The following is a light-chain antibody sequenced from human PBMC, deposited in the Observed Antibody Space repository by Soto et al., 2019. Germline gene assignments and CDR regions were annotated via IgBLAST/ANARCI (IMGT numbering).Light chain of an antibody. V-gene: IGKV1-5*03. CDR2: KAS. CDR3: QEYNSHSRYT. CDR1: QSISGW. J-gene: IGKJ2*01. Sequence: DIQMTQSPSTLSASVGDRVTITCRASQSISGWLAWYQQKPGKAPRLLIYKASNLQSGVPSRFIGSGSGREFTLTINNLQHDDYATYYCQEYNSHSRYTFGQGTRL.